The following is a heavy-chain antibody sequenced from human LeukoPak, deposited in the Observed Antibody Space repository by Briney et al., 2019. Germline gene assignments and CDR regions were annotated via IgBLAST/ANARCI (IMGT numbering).Heavy chain of an antibody. J-gene: IGHJ4*02. CDR3: ARDLSRYCSSTSCHTFDY. Sequence: GGSLRLSCAASGFTFSDYYMSWIRQAPGKGLEWVSYISSSGSTIYYADSVKGRFTISRDNAKNSLYLQMNSLRAEDTAVYYCARDLSRYCSSTSCHTFDYWGQGTLVTVSS. D-gene: IGHD2-2*01. V-gene: IGHV3-11*04. CDR2: ISSSGSTI. CDR1: GFTFSDYY.